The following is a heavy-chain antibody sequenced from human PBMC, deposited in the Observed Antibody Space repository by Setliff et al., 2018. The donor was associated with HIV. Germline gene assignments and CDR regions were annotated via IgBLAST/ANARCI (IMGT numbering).Heavy chain of an antibody. CDR3: ARFPHEREPKT. CDR1: NYSISSGYY. Sequence: SETLSLTCTVSNYSISSGYYWGWLRQSPGKGLEWIGTIYHTGNVYSPSFKSRVSISIDTAKTQLSLRLTSLSAADTAVYYCARFPHEREPKTWGQGTLVTVSS. CDR2: IYHTGN. D-gene: IGHD1-1*01. V-gene: IGHV4-38-2*02. J-gene: IGHJ1*01.